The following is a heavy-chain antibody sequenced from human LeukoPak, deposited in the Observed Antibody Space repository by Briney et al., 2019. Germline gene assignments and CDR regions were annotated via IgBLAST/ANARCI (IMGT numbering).Heavy chain of an antibody. J-gene: IGHJ4*02. CDR3: AGKGYYCSSTSCSDHYYFDY. CDR1: GFTFSSYE. CDR2: ICSSGSTI. V-gene: IGHV3-48*03. Sequence: GGSLRLSCAASGFTFSSYEMNWVRQAPGKGLEWVSYICSSGSTIYYADSVKGRSTISRDNAKNSLYLQMNSLRAEDTAVYYCAGKGYYCSSTSCSDHYYFDYWGQGTLVTVSS. D-gene: IGHD2-2*01.